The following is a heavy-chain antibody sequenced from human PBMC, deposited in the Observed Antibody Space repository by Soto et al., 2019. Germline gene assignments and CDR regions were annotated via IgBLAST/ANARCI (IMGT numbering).Heavy chain of an antibody. CDR3: AKGDIVATILFY. CDR1: GFTFSSYG. Sequence: QVQLVESGGGVVQPGRSLRLSCAASGFTFSSYGMHWVRQAPGKGLEWVAVISYDGSNKYYADSVKGRFTIYRDNSKNTLYLQMNSLRAEDTAVYYCAKGDIVATILFYWGQGTLVTVSS. V-gene: IGHV3-30*18. CDR2: ISYDGSNK. D-gene: IGHD5-12*01. J-gene: IGHJ4*02.